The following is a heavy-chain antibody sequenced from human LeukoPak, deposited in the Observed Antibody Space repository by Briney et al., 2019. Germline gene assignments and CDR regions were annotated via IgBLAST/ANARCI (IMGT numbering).Heavy chain of an antibody. CDR1: GYSFTSYW. CDR2: IYPGDSDT. CDR3: ARRSVVVVAATDDAFDI. J-gene: IGHJ3*02. V-gene: IGHV5-51*01. D-gene: IGHD2-15*01. Sequence: GESLKISCKGSGYSFTSYWIGWVREMPGKGLEWMAIIYPGDSDTRYSPSFQGQVTISADKSISTAYLQWSSLKASDTAMYYCARRSVVVVAATDDAFDIWGQATMVTVSS.